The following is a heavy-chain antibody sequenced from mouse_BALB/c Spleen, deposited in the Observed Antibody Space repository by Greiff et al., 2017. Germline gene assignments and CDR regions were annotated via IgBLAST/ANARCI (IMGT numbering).Heavy chain of an antibody. CDR1: GYTFTSYW. CDR3: ARAIHYYGYSFAY. Sequence: QVQLKQSGAELAKPGASVKMSCKASGYTFTSYWMHWVKQRPGQGLEWIGYINPSTGYTEYNQKFKDKASLTADKSSSTAYMQLSSLTSEDSAVYYCARAIHYYGYSFAYWGQGTLVTVSA. V-gene: IGHV1-7*01. D-gene: IGHD1-2*01. J-gene: IGHJ3*01. CDR2: INPSTGYT.